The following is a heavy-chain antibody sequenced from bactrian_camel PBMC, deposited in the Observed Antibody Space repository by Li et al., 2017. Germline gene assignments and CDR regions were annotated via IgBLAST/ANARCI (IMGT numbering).Heavy chain of an antibody. CDR3: AAIGGRDSLDCRVNDEYPFQY. Sequence: HVQLVESGGGSVQAGGSLRLSCVASGIPFNYFMGWFRQKAGMLRREGVATIDPDGEEHYTDSVKGRFTVSRDCPKNAVYLEMSSLKPEDTGMYYCAAIGGRDSLDCRVNDEYPFQYWGQGTQVTVS. D-gene: IGHD2*01. CDR2: IDPDGEE. J-gene: IGHJ4*01. CDR1: GIPFNYF. V-gene: IGHV3S9*01.